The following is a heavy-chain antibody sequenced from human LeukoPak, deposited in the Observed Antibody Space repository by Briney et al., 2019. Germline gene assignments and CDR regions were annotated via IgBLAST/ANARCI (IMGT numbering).Heavy chain of an antibody. V-gene: IGHV4-39*07. CDR1: GGSIISSTYY. CDR2: IFYSGST. CDR3: ARRDIVVVPAADNWFDP. Sequence: SETLSLTCTVSGGSIISSTYYWGWIRQPPGKGLEWIGSIFYSGSTYYNPSLKSRVTISVDKSKNQFSLKLSSVTAADTAVYYCARRDIVVVPAADNWFDPWGQGTLVTVSS. D-gene: IGHD2-2*01. J-gene: IGHJ5*02.